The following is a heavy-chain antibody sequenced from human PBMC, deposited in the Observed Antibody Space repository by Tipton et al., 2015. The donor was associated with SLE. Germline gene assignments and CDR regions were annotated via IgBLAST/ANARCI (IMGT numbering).Heavy chain of an antibody. CDR2: IWSDGSNK. CDR1: GFTFSNFG. D-gene: IGHD1-1*01. Sequence: SLRLSCAASGFTFSNFGMHWVRQAPGKGLEWVGVIWSDGSNKFYGDSVKGRFTISRDNSKNTLYLQMNSLRAEDTAVYYCARVKARGFLTGAFDIWGQGTMVTVSS. CDR3: ARVKARGFLTGAFDI. V-gene: IGHV3-33*01. J-gene: IGHJ3*02.